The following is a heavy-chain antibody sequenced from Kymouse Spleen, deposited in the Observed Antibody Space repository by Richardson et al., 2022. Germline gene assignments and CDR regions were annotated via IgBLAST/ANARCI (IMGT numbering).Heavy chain of an antibody. CDR1: GGSFSGYY. CDR3: ARGRGAVADYFDY. V-gene: IGHV4-34*01. CDR2: INHSGST. Sequence: QVQLQQWGAGLLKPSETLSLTCAVYGGSFSGYYWSWIRQPPGKGLEWIGEINHSGSTNYNPSLKSRVTISVDTSKNQFSLKLSSVTAADTAVYYCARGRGAVADYFDYWGQGTLVTVSS. D-gene: IGHD6-19*01. J-gene: IGHJ4*02.